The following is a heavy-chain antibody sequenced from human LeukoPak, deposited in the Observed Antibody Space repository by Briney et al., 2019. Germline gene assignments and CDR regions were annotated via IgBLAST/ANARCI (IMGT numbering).Heavy chain of an antibody. CDR1: GFTFSSYS. V-gene: IGHV3-48*04. D-gene: IGHD3-16*01. Sequence: GGSLRLSCAASGFTFSSYSVNWVRQAPGKGLEWLSYISSSSSSTYFADSVKGRFTISRDNAKNPLCLQMNSLRAEDTAIYYCARRGGAHLMDVWGQGTTVTVSS. CDR3: ARRGGAHLMDV. CDR2: ISSSSSST. J-gene: IGHJ6*02.